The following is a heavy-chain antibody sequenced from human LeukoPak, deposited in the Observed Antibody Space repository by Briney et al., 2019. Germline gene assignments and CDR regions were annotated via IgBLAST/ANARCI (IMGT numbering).Heavy chain of an antibody. Sequence: PGRSLRLSCAASGFTFSSYAMHWVRQAPGKGLEWVAVISYDGSNKYYADSVKGRFTISRDNSKNTLYLQMNSLRAEDTAVYYCARTWRHYYYYGMDVWGQGTTVTVSS. V-gene: IGHV3-30*04. CDR1: GFTFSSYA. J-gene: IGHJ6*02. CDR2: ISYDGSNK. CDR3: ARTWRHYYYYGMDV.